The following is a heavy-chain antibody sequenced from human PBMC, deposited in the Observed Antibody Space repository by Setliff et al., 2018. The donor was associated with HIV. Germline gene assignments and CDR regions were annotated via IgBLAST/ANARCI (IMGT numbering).Heavy chain of an antibody. CDR1: GFTFSNCG. CDR2: IWYDGSNK. J-gene: IGHJ4*02. D-gene: IGHD6-19*01. V-gene: IGHV3-33*08. Sequence: PGGSLRLSCAASGFTFSNCGMHWVRQAPGKGLEWVAFIWYDGSNKEYGDSVKGRFTISRDNSKNMVYLEMNNLRGEDSAVYYCARDPAMSGWALADWGQGTQVTVSS. CDR3: ARDPAMSGWALAD.